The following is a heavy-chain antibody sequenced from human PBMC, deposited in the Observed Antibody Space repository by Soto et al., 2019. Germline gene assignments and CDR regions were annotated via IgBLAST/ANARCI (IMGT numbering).Heavy chain of an antibody. CDR2: INEHGSER. CDR3: VKGISTPGIDI. V-gene: IGHV3-7*03. Sequence: EVQLVESGGGLVQPGGSLRLSCAASGFTFSNYWMNWVRQAPGKGLEWVANINEHGSERSYVDSVEGRFTVSRDNVKNSMYLQMNSLRIDDTAVYYCVKGISTPGIDIWCQGTLVAVSS. D-gene: IGHD2-15*01. CDR1: GFTFSNYW. J-gene: IGHJ4*02.